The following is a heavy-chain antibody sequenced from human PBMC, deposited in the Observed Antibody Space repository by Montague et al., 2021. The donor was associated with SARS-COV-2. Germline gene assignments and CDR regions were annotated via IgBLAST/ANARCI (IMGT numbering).Heavy chain of an antibody. CDR1: GGSFSRYF. V-gene: IGHV4-34*01. J-gene: IGHJ4*02. Sequence: SETLSLTCDVYGGSFSRYFWSWICQPPGRGPELIGHISPTGTTRYNPSLDSRVTISLDTSKSRLPLEVTSVTVADTSIYFCVGAPNEYYFDYWGQGTPVSVSS. CDR3: VGAPNEYYFDY. CDR2: ISPTGTT. D-gene: IGHD3-16*01.